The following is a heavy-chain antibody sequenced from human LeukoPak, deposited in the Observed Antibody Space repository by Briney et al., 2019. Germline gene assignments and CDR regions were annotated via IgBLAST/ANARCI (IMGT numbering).Heavy chain of an antibody. CDR1: GGSISSYY. CDR3: ARRFTGYSSGWYHDYFDY. V-gene: IGHV4-59*05. J-gene: IGHJ4*02. CDR2: IYYSGST. Sequence: SETLSLTCTVSGGSISSYYWSWIRQPPGKGLEWIGSIYYSGSTYYNPSLKSRVTISVDTSKNQFSLKLSSVTAADTAVYYCARRFTGYSSGWYHDYFDYWGQGTLVTVSS. D-gene: IGHD6-19*01.